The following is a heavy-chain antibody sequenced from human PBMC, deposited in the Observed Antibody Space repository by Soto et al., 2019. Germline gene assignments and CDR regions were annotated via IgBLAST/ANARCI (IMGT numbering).Heavy chain of an antibody. CDR2: MNPNSGNT. CDR3: ARESRVGGGWFDP. V-gene: IGHV1-8*01. D-gene: IGHD3-16*01. J-gene: IGHJ5*02. CDR1: GYTFTSYD. Sequence: QVQPVQSGAEVKKPGASVKVSCKASGYTFTSYDMNWVRQATGQGLEWMGWMNPNSGNTGYAQKCQGRVTMTRNTSISTAYMELSSLRSEDTAVYYCARESRVGGGWFDPWGQGTLVTVSS.